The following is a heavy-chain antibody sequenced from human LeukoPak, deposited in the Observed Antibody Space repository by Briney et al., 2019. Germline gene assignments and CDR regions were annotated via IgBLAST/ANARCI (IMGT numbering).Heavy chain of an antibody. CDR3: ARDGGYYYNSGSYLFDY. J-gene: IGHJ4*02. Sequence: GGSLRLSCAASGFTFSSYGMHWVRQAPGKGLEWVAVIWYDGSNKYYADSVKGRFTISRDSSKNTLFLQMNSLRAEDTAVYYCARDGGYYYNSGSYLFDYWGQGTLVTVSS. V-gene: IGHV3-33*01. CDR1: GFTFSSYG. CDR2: IWYDGSNK. D-gene: IGHD3-10*01.